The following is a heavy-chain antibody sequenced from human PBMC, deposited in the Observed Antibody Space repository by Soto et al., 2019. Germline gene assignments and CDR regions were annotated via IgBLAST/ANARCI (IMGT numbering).Heavy chain of an antibody. Sequence: EVQLVESGGGLVQPGGSLRLSCAISGITFSDHDIDWVRQAAGKGLEWLGRSRTRADNYATDYAASVKGRFTFSRDDSKSSLSLQMRSLKTGDTVMYYCVLWVRGIINYWGQGTLVTVSS. V-gene: IGHV3-72*01. CDR1: GITFSDHD. D-gene: IGHD3-10*01. J-gene: IGHJ4*02. CDR2: SRTRADNYAT. CDR3: VLWVRGIINY.